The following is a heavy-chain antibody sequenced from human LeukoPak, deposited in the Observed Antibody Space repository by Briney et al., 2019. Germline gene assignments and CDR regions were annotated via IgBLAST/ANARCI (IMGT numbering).Heavy chain of an antibody. CDR2: ISSSSSYI. CDR3: AGTYYSENPFDP. CDR1: GFTFSSYS. J-gene: IGHJ5*02. Sequence: WGSLRLSCAASGFTFSSYSMNWVRQAPGKGLEWVSSISSSSSYIYYADSVKGRFTISRDNAKNSLYLQMNSLRAEDTAVYYCAGTYYSENPFDPWGQGTLVTVSS. D-gene: IGHD3-10*01. V-gene: IGHV3-21*01.